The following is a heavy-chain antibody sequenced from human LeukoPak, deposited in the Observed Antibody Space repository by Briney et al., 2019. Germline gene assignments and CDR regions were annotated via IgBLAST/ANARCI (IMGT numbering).Heavy chain of an antibody. D-gene: IGHD2-2*01. CDR3: ARGGYCSSTSRYFDSWFDP. CDR2: IYHSGST. Sequence: SETLSLTCAVSGYSISSGYYWGWIRQPPGKGLEWIGSIYHSGSTYYNPSLKSRVTISVDTSKNQFSLKLSSVTAADTAVYYCARGGYCSSTSRYFDSWFDPWGQGTLVTVSS. V-gene: IGHV4-38-2*01. J-gene: IGHJ5*02. CDR1: GYSISSGYY.